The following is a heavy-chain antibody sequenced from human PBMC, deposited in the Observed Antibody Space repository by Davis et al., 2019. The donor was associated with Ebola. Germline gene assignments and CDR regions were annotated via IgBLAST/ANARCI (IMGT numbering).Heavy chain of an antibody. D-gene: IGHD3-10*01. CDR2: INHSGST. J-gene: IGHJ6*02. CDR1: GGSISSSNW. V-gene: IGHV4-4*02. CDR3: ARSTQLTMVRGVIPLPYGMDV. Sequence: MPSETLSLTCAVSGGSISSSNWWSWVRQPPGKGLEWIGEINHSGSTNYNPSLKSRVTISVDTSKNQFSLKLSSVTAADTAVYYCARSTQLTMVRGVIPLPYGMDVWGQGNPGHRLL.